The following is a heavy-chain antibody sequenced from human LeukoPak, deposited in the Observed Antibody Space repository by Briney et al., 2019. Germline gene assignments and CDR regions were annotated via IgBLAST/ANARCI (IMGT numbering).Heavy chain of an antibody. CDR3: AKGLPFYASGSCRFDY. CDR2: ISGSGGST. Sequence: GGSLRLSCAASGFTFSSYAMSWVRQAPGKGLEWVSAISGSGGSTYYADSVKGRFTISRDNSKNTLYLQMNSLRAEDTAVYYCAKGLPFYASGSCRFDYWGQGTLVTVSS. J-gene: IGHJ4*02. D-gene: IGHD3-10*01. V-gene: IGHV3-23*01. CDR1: GFTFSSYA.